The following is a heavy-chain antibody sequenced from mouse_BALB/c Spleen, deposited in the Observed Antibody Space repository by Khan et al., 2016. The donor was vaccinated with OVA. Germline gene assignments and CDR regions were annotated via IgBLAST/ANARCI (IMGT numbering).Heavy chain of an antibody. Sequence: DLVKPGASVKLSCKASGYTFTSYWIYWIKQRPGEGLEWIGRLGPGSGSTYYNEMFKDKATLTVDTSSRTSYIPLSSLSSEDSAVYFCARSNYYGGSLYAMDYLGQGTSVTVSS. J-gene: IGHJ4*01. V-gene: IGHV1S41*01. CDR3: ARSNYYGGSLYAMDY. D-gene: IGHD1-1*01. CDR1: GYTFTSYW. CDR2: LGPGSGST.